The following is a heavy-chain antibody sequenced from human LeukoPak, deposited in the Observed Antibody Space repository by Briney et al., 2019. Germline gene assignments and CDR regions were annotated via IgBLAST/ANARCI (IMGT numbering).Heavy chain of an antibody. Sequence: ASVKVSCKASGGTFSSYTISWVRQVPGQGLEWMGRIIPILGIANYAQKLQGRVTITADKSTSTAYMELSSLRSEDTAVYYCAIGYSYGSRYFDYWGQGTLVTVSS. CDR2: IIPILGIA. CDR3: AIGYSYGSRYFDY. J-gene: IGHJ4*02. CDR1: GGTFSSYT. V-gene: IGHV1-69*02. D-gene: IGHD5-18*01.